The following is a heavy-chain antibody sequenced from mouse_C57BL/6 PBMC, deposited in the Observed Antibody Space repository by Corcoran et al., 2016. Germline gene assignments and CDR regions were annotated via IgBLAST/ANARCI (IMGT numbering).Heavy chain of an antibody. V-gene: IGHV1-80*01. CDR3: ARRYYYGSSFDFDY. CDR1: GYAFSSYW. Sequence: QVQLQQSGAELVKPGASVKISCKASGYAFSSYWRNWVNQRPGKGLEWIGQIYPGDGDTNYNGKFKGKATLTADKSSSTAYMQLSSLTSEDSAVYFCARRYYYGSSFDFDYWGQGTTLTVSA. CDR2: IYPGDGDT. D-gene: IGHD1-1*01. J-gene: IGHJ2*01.